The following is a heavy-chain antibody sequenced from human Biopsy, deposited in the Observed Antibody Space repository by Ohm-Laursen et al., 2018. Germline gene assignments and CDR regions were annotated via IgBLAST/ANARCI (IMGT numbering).Heavy chain of an antibody. CDR1: GGSISSGGSY. V-gene: IGHV4-31*01. Sequence: TLSPTCSVSGGSISSGGSYWSWIRQRPGKGLVWIGYIFNSANTYYNPSPKILITISGDTSKNQFSLKLNSVTAADTAVYYCARGDYFDSNGYFGFDPWGQGTLVTVSS. D-gene: IGHD3-22*01. J-gene: IGHJ5*02. CDR2: IFNSANT. CDR3: ARGDYFDSNGYFGFDP.